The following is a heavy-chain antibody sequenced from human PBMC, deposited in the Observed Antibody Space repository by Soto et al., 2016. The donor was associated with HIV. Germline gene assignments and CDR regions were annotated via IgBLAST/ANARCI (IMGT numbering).Heavy chain of an antibody. CDR3: ARGIAVPGTDAFDI. D-gene: IGHD6-19*01. Sequence: EVQLVETGGGLIQPGGSLRLSCAVSGFTVSSNYMSWVRQAPGKGLEWVSVIYSDGSTYYADSVKGRFTISRDISKNTLYLQMNALRAEDTAVYYCARGIAVPGTDAFDIWGQGTMVTVSS. J-gene: IGHJ3*02. CDR2: IYSDGST. V-gene: IGHV3-53*02. CDR1: GFTVSSNY.